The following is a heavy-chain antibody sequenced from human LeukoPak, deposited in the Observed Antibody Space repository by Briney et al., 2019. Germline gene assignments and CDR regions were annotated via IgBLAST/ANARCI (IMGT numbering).Heavy chain of an antibody. J-gene: IGHJ4*02. V-gene: IGHV4-39*01. D-gene: IGHD5-18*01. Sequence: PSETLSLTCTVAGGSISSSSYYWGWLRQPPGKGLEWIGSIYYSGSTYYNPSLKSRVTISADTSKNQFSLKLSSVTAADTAVYYCARRGYSYGLGYYFDYRGQGTLVTVSS. CDR3: ARRGYSYGLGYYFDY. CDR2: IYYSGST. CDR1: GGSISSSSYY.